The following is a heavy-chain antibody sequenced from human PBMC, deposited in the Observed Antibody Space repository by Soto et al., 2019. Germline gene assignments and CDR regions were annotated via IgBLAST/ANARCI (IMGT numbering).Heavy chain of an antibody. CDR1: GYTFTGYY. Sequence: VASVKVSCKASGYTFTGYYMHWVRQAPGQGLEWMGWINPNSGGTNYAQKFQGWVTMTRDTSISTAYMELSRLRSDDTAVYYCARVGSRHDNSSGWYYAFDIWGQGTMVTVSS. CDR2: INPNSGGT. CDR3: ARVGSRHDNSSGWYYAFDI. V-gene: IGHV1-2*04. D-gene: IGHD6-19*01. J-gene: IGHJ3*02.